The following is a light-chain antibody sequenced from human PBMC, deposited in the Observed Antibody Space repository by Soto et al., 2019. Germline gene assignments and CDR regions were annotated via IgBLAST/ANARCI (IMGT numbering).Light chain of an antibody. CDR2: GAS. V-gene: IGKV3-20*01. J-gene: IGKJ4*01. Sequence: EIVLTQSPGTLSLSPGERATLSCRASQSLSSNYLAWYQQKPGQAPRLLIYGASSRASGIPDRFSGSGSGTDFTLTISSVEPEDIATYYCQQYDNLPLTFGGGTKVEIK. CDR1: QSLSSNY. CDR3: QQYDNLPLT.